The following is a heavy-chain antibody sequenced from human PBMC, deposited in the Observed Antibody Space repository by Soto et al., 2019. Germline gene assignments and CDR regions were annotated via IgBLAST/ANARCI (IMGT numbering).Heavy chain of an antibody. D-gene: IGHD3-22*01. V-gene: IGHV6-1*01. Sequence: SQTLSLTCAISGDSVSSNSAAWNWIRLPPSRGLEWLGRTYYRSKWYSVYAPSVKSRITINPDTSKNQFSLQLNSVTPDDTAVYYCASDTYYYDSSGYYPHLDYWGQGTLVTVSS. CDR2: TYYRSKWYS. J-gene: IGHJ4*02. CDR3: ASDTYYYDSSGYYPHLDY. CDR1: GDSVSSNSAA.